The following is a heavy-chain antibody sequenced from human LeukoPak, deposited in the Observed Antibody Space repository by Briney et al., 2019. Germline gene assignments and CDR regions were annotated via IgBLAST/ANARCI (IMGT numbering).Heavy chain of an antibody. CDR2: INHRGST. D-gene: IGHD1-26*01. CDR1: GESLSNYY. J-gene: IGHJ4*02. V-gene: IGHV4-34*01. CDR3: ASSVGSTDY. Sequence: SETLSLTCAVYGESLSNYYWTWIRQSPGKGLEWIGEINHRGSTNLNPSLKSRVTLSVDTSKHQFSLKLTSVTAADAAVYYCASSVGSTDYWGQGTLVTVSS.